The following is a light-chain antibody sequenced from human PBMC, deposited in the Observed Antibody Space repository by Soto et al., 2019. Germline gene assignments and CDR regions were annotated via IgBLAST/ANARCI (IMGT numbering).Light chain of an antibody. CDR1: QSVLYNSDNKNY. J-gene: IGKJ4*01. CDR2: WAS. CDR3: QQYYTTLS. V-gene: IGKV4-1*01. Sequence: DIVMTQSPDSLAVSLGERATINCKSSQSVLYNSDNKNYLAWYQQKAGQPPKLLIYWASTRDSGVPDRFSGSGSGADFTLTINSQQAEDVAVYYCQQYYTTLSFGGGTKVEIK.